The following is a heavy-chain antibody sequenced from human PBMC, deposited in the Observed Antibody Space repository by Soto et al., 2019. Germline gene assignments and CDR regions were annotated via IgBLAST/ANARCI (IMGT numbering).Heavy chain of an antibody. CDR3: GKTAGYSGYDPFAY. CDR2: VSTSGGST. CDR1: GFTFSSYV. V-gene: IGHV3-23*01. J-gene: IGHJ4*02. D-gene: IGHD5-12*01. Sequence: GGSLRLSCAASGFTFSSYVMSWVRQAPGKGLEWVSAVSTSGGSTFYAGSVEGRFAISRDNSKNTLYLQMNSLRAEDTAVYYWGKTAGYSGYDPFAYWAQGTLVTVSS.